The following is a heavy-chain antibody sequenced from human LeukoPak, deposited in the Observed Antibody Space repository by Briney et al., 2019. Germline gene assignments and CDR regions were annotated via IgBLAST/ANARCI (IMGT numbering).Heavy chain of an antibody. V-gene: IGHV3-48*01. CDR3: ARGRVGQWLVKTGYFDY. J-gene: IGHJ4*02. CDR2: ISSSSSTI. CDR1: GFTFSSYS. Sequence: AGGSLRLSCAASGFTFSSYSMNWVRQAPGKGLEWVSYISSSSSTIYYADSVKGRFTISRDNAKNSLYLQMNSLRAEDTAVYYCARGRVGQWLVKTGYFDYWGQGTLVTVSS. D-gene: IGHD6-19*01.